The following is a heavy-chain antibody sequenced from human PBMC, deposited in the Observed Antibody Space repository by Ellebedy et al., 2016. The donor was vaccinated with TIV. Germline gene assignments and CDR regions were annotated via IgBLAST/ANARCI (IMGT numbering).Heavy chain of an antibody. D-gene: IGHD1-7*01. V-gene: IGHV1-2*04. Sequence: ASVKVSXXASGYTFTSYGISWVRQAPGQGLEWMGGINPNSGGTNYAQKFQGWVTMTRDTSISTAYMELSRLRSDDTAVYYCARDGTGTTKTGGMDVWGQGTTVTVSS. J-gene: IGHJ6*02. CDR3: ARDGTGTTKTGGMDV. CDR2: INPNSGGT. CDR1: GYTFTSYG.